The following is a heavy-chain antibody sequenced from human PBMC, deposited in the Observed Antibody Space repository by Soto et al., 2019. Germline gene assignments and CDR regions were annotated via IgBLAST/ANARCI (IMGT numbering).Heavy chain of an antibody. D-gene: IGHD2-15*01. V-gene: IGHV1-69*13. CDR1: GYTFTSYY. Sequence: GASVKVSCKASGYTFTSYYMHWVRQAPGQGLEWMGGIIPIFGTANYAQKFQGRVTITADESTSTASMELSSLRSEDTAVYYCARSGYCSGGSCQYNWFDPWGQGTLVTVSS. CDR2: IIPIFGTA. J-gene: IGHJ5*02. CDR3: ARSGYCSGGSCQYNWFDP.